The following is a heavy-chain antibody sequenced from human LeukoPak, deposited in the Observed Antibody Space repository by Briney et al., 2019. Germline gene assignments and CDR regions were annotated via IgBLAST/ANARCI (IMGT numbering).Heavy chain of an antibody. CDR3: ARDRADYGDYSKTKPLDY. V-gene: IGHV1-46*01. CDR2: INPSGGST. J-gene: IGHJ4*02. CDR1: GYTFTSYD. D-gene: IGHD4-17*01. Sequence: ASVKVSCKASGYTFTSYDINWVRQAPGQGLEWMGIINPSGGSTSYAQKFQGRVTMTRDTSTSTVYMELSSLRSEDTAVYYCARDRADYGDYSKTKPLDYWGQGTLVTVSS.